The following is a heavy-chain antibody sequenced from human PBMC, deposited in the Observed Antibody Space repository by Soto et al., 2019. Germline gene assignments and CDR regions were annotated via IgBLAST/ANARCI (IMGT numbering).Heavy chain of an antibody. D-gene: IGHD3-22*01. Sequence: SETLSLTSAVSGGSISSSHWWSWARPPPGKGLEWIGEIYHSGSTTSNPSLKSRVTISVDKSKNQFSLKLSSVTAADTAVYYCARDLYYYDSSGYYYLDYWGQGTLVT. CDR1: GGSISSSHW. CDR2: IYHSGST. J-gene: IGHJ4*02. V-gene: IGHV4-4*02. CDR3: ARDLYYYDSSGYYYLDY.